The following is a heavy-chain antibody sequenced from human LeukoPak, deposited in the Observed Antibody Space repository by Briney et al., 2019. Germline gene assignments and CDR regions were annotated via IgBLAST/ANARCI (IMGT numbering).Heavy chain of an antibody. CDR3: AEEGGYSSGWYPMDV. Sequence: ASVKVSCKASGYTFTGYYMHWVRQAPGQGLEWMGWINTNTGNPTYAQGLTGRFVFSLDTSVSTAYLQISSLKAEDTAVYYCAEEGGYSSGWYPMDVWGQGTTVTVSS. V-gene: IGHV7-4-1*02. J-gene: IGHJ6*02. D-gene: IGHD6-19*01. CDR2: INTNTGNP. CDR1: GYTFTGYY.